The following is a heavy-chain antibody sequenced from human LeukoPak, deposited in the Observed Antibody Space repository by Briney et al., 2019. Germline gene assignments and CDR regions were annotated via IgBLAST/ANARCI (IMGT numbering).Heavy chain of an antibody. J-gene: IGHJ4*02. V-gene: IGHV4-39*01. CDR2: IYYSGGT. CDR1: GGSISSGSYY. Sequence: SETLSLTCTVSGGSISSGSYYWGWIRQPPGKGLEWIGSIYYSGGTYYNPSLKSRVTISVDTSKNQFSLKLSSVTAADTAVYYCARRGNGLPPDYWGQGTLVTVSS. CDR3: ARRGNGLPPDY. D-gene: IGHD4-23*01.